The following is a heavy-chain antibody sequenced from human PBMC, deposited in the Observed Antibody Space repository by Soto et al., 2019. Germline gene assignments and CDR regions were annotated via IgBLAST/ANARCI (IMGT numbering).Heavy chain of an antibody. V-gene: IGHV3-48*02. CDR2: ISSSSSTI. Sequence: GGSLRLSCAASGFTFSSYSMNWVRQAPGKGLEWVSYISSSSSTIYYADSVKGRFTISRDNAKNSLYLQMNSLRDEDTAVYYCARDWITPGIYGMDVWGQGTTVTVSS. CDR3: ARDWITPGIYGMDV. J-gene: IGHJ6*02. CDR1: GFTFSSYS. D-gene: IGHD1-20*01.